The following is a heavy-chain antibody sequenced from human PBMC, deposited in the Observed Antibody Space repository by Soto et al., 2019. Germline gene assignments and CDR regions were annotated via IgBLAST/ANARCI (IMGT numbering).Heavy chain of an antibody. CDR3: AAPGPYYYDSSGYYLLDY. Sequence: SVKVSCKASGFTFTSSAVQWVRQARGQRLEWIGWIVVGSGNTNYAQKFQERVTITRDMSTSTAYMELSSLRSEDTAVYYCAAPGPYYYDSSGYYLLDYWGQGTLVTVSS. V-gene: IGHV1-58*01. D-gene: IGHD3-22*01. J-gene: IGHJ4*02. CDR1: GFTFTSSA. CDR2: IVVGSGNT.